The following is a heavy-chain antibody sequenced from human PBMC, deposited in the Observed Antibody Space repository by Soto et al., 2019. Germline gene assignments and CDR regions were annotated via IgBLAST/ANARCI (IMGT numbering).Heavy chain of an antibody. V-gene: IGHV3-15*01. CDR3: TTDSLRFLDPVDY. CDR2: IKSKTDGGTT. J-gene: IGHJ4*02. Sequence: LILSCAASGFTFSNAWMSWVRQAPGKGLEWVGRIKSKTDGGTTDYAAPVKGRFTISRDDSKNTLYLQMNSLKTEDTAVYYCTTDSLRFLDPVDYWGQGTLVTVSS. D-gene: IGHD3-3*01. CDR1: GFTFSNAW.